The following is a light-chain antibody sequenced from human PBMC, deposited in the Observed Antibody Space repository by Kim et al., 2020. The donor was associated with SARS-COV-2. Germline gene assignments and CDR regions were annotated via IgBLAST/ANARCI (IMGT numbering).Light chain of an antibody. CDR3: ATWDDTLSGRV. V-gene: IGLV1-44*01. CDR2: GND. J-gene: IGLJ3*02. Sequence: QSVLTQPPSVSATPGQRVTISCSGSSSNIGFSPVSWYQHLPGTAPKLLIYGNDQRPSGVPDRFSGSKSGTSASLAISGLQSRDEGDYYCATWDDTLSGRVFGGGTKLTVL. CDR1: SSNIGFSP.